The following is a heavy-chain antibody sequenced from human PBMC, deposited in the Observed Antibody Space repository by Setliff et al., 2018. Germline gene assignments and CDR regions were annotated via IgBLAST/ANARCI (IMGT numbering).Heavy chain of an antibody. Sequence: PGGSLRLSCAASGFSVSSSYMNWVRQAPGKGLEWVSLIYSSGTTYYADSVKGRFTISRDNSKNTVYLQMNSLRVADTAVYYCARAPGYADYSYLQHWGQGTLVTVSS. CDR2: IYSSGTT. CDR3: ARAPGYADYSYLQH. CDR1: GFSVSSSY. J-gene: IGHJ1*01. D-gene: IGHD4-17*01. V-gene: IGHV3-53*01.